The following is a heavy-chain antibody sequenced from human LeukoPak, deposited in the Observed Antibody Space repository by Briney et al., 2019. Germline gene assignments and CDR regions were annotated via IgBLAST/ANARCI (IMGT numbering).Heavy chain of an antibody. V-gene: IGHV1-69*05. D-gene: IGHD2-21*02. J-gene: IGHJ3*02. CDR1: GGTFISYA. CDR3: ASLTPLYCGGDCFGFDAFDI. Sequence: SVKVSCKASGGTFISYAISWVRQAPGQGLEWMGRIIPIFGTANYAQKFQGRVTITTDESTSTAYMELSSLRSEDTAVYYCASLTPLYCGGDCFGFDAFDIWGQGTMVTVSS. CDR2: IIPIFGTA.